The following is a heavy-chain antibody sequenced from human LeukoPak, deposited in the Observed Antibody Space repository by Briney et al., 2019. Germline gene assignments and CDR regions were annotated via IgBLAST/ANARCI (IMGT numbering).Heavy chain of an antibody. CDR3: AKERFCSSTSCPWYSDY. V-gene: IGHV3-23*01. J-gene: IGHJ4*02. Sequence: GGSLRLSCAASGFTFSSYAKSWVRQAPGKGLEWVSAISGSGGSTYYADSVKGRFTISRDNSKNTLYLQMNSLRAEDTAVYYCAKERFCSSTSCPWYSDYWGQGTLVTVSS. CDR2: ISGSGGST. D-gene: IGHD2-2*01. CDR1: GFTFSSYA.